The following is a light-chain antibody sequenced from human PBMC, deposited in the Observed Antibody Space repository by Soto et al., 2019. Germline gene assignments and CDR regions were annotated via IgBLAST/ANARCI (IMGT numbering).Light chain of an antibody. J-gene: IGLJ1*01. CDR1: SSDVGDYNY. Sequence: QSVLTQPRSVSGSPGQSVTISCTGTSSDVGDYNYVSWYQRHPGKAPQLMIYAVSKRPSGVPGRFSGSKSGNTASLTVSGLQAADEADYFCKSYAGSNTYVFGSGTKVTVL. CDR2: AVS. CDR3: KSYAGSNTYV. V-gene: IGLV2-11*01.